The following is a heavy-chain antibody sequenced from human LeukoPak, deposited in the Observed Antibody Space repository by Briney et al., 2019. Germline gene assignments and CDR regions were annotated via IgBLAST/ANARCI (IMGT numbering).Heavy chain of an antibody. CDR3: ARDLVDYCSSTSCYGE. CDR2: INPNSGGT. Sequence: ASVKVSCKASGYTFTGYYMHWVRQAPGQGLEWMGWINPNSGGTNYAQKFQGRVTMTRDTSISTAYMELSRLRSGDTAVYYCARDLVDYCSSTSCYGEWGQGTLITVSS. CDR1: GYTFTGYY. V-gene: IGHV1-2*02. J-gene: IGHJ4*02. D-gene: IGHD2-2*01.